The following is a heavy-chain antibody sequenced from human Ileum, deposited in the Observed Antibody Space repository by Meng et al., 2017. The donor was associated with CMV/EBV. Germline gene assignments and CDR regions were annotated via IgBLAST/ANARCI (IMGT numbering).Heavy chain of an antibody. CDR1: GFTFNDYY. Sequence: GESLKISCEASGFTFNDYYMSWIRQAPGKGLEWISYISHTGNTIYFSDSLKGRFTVSRTNANNSLFLQMNSLRTEDTAVYYCARVTAGQTDGFDVWGQGAMVTVS. V-gene: IGHV3-11*01. J-gene: IGHJ3*01. D-gene: IGHD2-8*02. CDR2: ISHTGNTI. CDR3: ARVTAGQTDGFDV.